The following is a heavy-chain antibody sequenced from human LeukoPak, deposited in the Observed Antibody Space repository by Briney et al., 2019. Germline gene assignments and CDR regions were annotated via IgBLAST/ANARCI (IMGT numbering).Heavy chain of an antibody. J-gene: IGHJ4*02. CDR2: TSSSSSTI. V-gene: IGHV3-48*02. CDR3: AKDVLLVSGSGSYCDY. CDR1: GLTFSSYS. Sequence: HSGGSLRLSCAVSGLTFSSYSTNWVRQAPGKGLEWVSYTSSSSSTIYYADTVKGRFTISRDNAKKSLYLQMNSLRDEDTALYYCAKDVLLVSGSGSYCDYWGQGTLVTVSS. D-gene: IGHD3-10*01.